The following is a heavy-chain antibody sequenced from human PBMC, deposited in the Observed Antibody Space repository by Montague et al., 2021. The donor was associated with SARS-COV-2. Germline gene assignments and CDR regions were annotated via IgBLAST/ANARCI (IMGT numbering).Heavy chain of an antibody. D-gene: IGHD6-19*01. Sequence: SETLSLTCTVSGGSISSSSYYWAWIRQPPGKGLEWIGSIYYRGSTYYNPSLKSRVIISVDTSKNQLSLKLSSVTAADTAVYYCATQEDPSGWIPGPFDFWGQGTVLTVSS. CDR1: GGSISSSSYY. CDR3: ATQEDPSGWIPGPFDF. J-gene: IGHJ4*02. CDR2: IYYRGST. V-gene: IGHV4-39*01.